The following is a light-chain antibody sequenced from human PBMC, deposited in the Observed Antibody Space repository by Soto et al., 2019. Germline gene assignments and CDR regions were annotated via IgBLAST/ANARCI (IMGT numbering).Light chain of an antibody. CDR3: QQYNSYPWT. V-gene: IGKV1-5*01. J-gene: IGKJ1*01. CDR2: AAS. Sequence: DIQMTQSPSTLSASVGDRVTITCRASQSISSWLAWYQQKPGKAPKLLIYAASSLKSGVPSRFSGSGSGTECTLTISSLQPDDFETYYCQQYNSYPWTFGQGTKVEIK. CDR1: QSISSW.